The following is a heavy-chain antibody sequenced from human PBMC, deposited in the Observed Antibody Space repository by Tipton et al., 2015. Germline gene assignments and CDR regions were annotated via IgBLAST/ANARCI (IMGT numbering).Heavy chain of an antibody. CDR2: IYYSGNT. J-gene: IGHJ4*02. CDR3: ARRDYSRDY. D-gene: IGHD2-15*01. CDR1: GGSISSNNYY. V-gene: IGHV4-39*01. Sequence: TLSLTCTVSGGSISSNNYYWDWIRQPPGKGLEWIGSIYYSGNTYYNPSLKSRVTMSVDTSKNQLSLKLSSVTAADTAVYYCARRDYSRDYWGQGTQVSVSS.